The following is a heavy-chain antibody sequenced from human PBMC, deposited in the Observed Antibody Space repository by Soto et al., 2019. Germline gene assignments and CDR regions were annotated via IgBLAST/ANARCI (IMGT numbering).Heavy chain of an antibody. CDR3: AHIPGSGQLLYSYYYYMDV. Sequence: QITLKESGPTLVKPTQTLTLTCTFSGFSLTTSGEAVGWIRQPPGKALEWLALIYWDDDKRSSPSLKSRLTITKDTSKNQVVLTTTNIDPVDTATYSCAHIPGSGQLLYSYYYYMDVWGKGTTVTVSS. CDR1: GFSLTTSGEA. V-gene: IGHV2-5*02. CDR2: IYWDDDK. J-gene: IGHJ6*03. D-gene: IGHD3-10*01.